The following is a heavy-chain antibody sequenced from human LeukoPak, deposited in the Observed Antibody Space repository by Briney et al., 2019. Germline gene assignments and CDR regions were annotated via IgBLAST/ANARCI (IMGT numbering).Heavy chain of an antibody. CDR1: GYTFTGYY. D-gene: IGHD4-17*01. V-gene: IGHV1-2*02. CDR3: ARFNYGDAGAFDI. Sequence: GASVKVSCKASGYTFTGYYMHWVRQAPGQGLEWMGWINPNSGGTNYAQKFQGRVTMTRDTSISTAYMELSRLRSDDTAVYYCARFNYGDAGAFDISGQGRMVTVSS. CDR2: INPNSGGT. J-gene: IGHJ3*02.